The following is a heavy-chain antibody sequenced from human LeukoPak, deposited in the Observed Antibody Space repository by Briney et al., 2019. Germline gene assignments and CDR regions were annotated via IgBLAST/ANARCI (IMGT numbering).Heavy chain of an antibody. CDR3: ARDSSGWYVAALAPAPCDY. J-gene: IGHJ4*02. D-gene: IGHD6-19*01. CDR2: IKQDGSEK. V-gene: IGHV3-7*01. CDR1: GFTFSSYW. Sequence: GGSLRLSCAASGFTFSSYWMSWVRQAPGKGLEWVANIKQDGSEKYYVDSVKGRFTISRDNAKNSLYLQMNSLRAEDTAVYYCARDSSGWYVAALAPAPCDYRGQGTLVTVSS.